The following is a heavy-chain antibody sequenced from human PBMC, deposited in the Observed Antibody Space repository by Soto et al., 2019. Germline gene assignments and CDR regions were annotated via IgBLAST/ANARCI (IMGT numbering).Heavy chain of an antibody. V-gene: IGHV3-11*01. Sequence: LRLSCAASGFTFSYYYMSWVRQPPGKGLEWISYITSSGGTIYYADSVKGRFTISRDNAKNSLYLQMNGLRAEDTAVYYCARDPLHHGSTFDYWGQGTLVTVSS. CDR2: ITSSGGTI. CDR1: GFTFSYYY. CDR3: ARDPLHHGSTFDY. D-gene: IGHD3-10*01. J-gene: IGHJ4*02.